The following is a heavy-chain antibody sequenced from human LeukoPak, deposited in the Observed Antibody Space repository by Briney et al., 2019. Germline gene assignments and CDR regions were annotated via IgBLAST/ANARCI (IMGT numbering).Heavy chain of an antibody. CDR2: ISGSGGSI. CDR1: GFTFSSYA. J-gene: IGHJ4*02. D-gene: IGHD1-26*01. Sequence: PGGSLRLSCAASGFTFSSYAMSWVRQAPGKGLEWVSAISGSGGSIYYADSVKGRFTISRDNSKNTLYLQMNSLRAEDTAVYYCAMGGSYSISGYWGQGTLVTVSS. CDR3: AMGGSYSISGY. V-gene: IGHV3-23*01.